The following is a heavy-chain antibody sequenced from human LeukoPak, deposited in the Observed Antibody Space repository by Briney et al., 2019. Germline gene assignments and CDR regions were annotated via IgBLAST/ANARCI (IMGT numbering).Heavy chain of an antibody. J-gene: IGHJ6*02. CDR1: GYTFTGYY. V-gene: IGHV1-2*02. CDR2: VNPNSGDT. D-gene: IGHD3-9*01. Sequence: ASVKVSCKASGYTFTGYYLHWVRQAPGQGLEWMGWVNPNSGDTNYAQKLQGRVTMTTDTSTSTAYMELRSLRSDDTAVYYCARAAGLRYFDWFSGFYGMDVWGQGTTVTVSS. CDR3: ARAAGLRYFDWFSGFYGMDV.